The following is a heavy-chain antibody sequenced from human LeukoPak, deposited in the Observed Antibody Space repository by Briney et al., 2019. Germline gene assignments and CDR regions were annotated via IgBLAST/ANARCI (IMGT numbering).Heavy chain of an antibody. CDR1: GYTFTGYY. Sequence: GASVKVSCKASGYTFTGYYMHWVRQAPGQGLEWMGWINPNSGGTNYAQKFQGRVTMTRDTSISTAYMELSRLRSDDTAVYYCARDVISVVWTTVDYWGQGTLVTVSS. J-gene: IGHJ4*02. CDR3: ARDVISVVWTTVDY. V-gene: IGHV1-2*02. CDR2: INPNSGGT. D-gene: IGHD2-8*02.